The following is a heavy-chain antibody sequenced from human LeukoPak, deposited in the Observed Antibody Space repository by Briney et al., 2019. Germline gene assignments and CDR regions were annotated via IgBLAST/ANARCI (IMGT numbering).Heavy chain of an antibody. CDR1: GFTFSSYG. V-gene: IGHV3-33*01. D-gene: IGHD2-2*01. CDR3: ARDIVVVPAASDAFDI. CDR2: IRYDGSNK. J-gene: IGHJ3*02. Sequence: GGSLGLSCAASGFTFSSYGMHWVRQAPGKGLEWVAVIRYDGSNKYYADSVKGRFTISRDNSKNTLYLQMNSLRAEDTAVYYCARDIVVVPAASDAFDIWGQGTMVTVSS.